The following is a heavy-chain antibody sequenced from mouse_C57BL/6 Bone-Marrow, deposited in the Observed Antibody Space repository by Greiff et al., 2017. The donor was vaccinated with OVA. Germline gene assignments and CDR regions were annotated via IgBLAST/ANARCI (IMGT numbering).Heavy chain of an antibody. Sequence: QVQLKESGAELVRPGASVKLSCKASGYTFTDYYINWVKQRPGQGLEWIARIYPGSGNTYYNEKFKGKATLTAEKSSSTAYMQLSSLTSEDSAVYFCARGPFGGNYGGGAMDYWGQGTSVTVSS. J-gene: IGHJ4*01. D-gene: IGHD1-1*02. CDR3: ARGPFGGNYGGGAMDY. CDR2: IYPGSGNT. V-gene: IGHV1-76*01. CDR1: GYTFTDYY.